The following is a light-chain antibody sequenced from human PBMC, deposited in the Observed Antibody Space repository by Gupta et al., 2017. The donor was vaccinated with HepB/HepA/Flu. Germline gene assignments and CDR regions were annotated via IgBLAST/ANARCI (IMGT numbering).Light chain of an antibody. V-gene: IGLV2-14*01. Sequence: QSARTQPASVSVSPGQSITVSCTGSSGDVGGYDSVSWYRQHPGKAPQLLIYDVSNRPSGISNRFSGSKSGNTASLTISGLQAEDEADYYCSSFTSTGILVVFGGGTKLTVL. CDR3: SSFTSTGILVV. CDR1: SGDVGGYDS. CDR2: DVS. J-gene: IGLJ2*01.